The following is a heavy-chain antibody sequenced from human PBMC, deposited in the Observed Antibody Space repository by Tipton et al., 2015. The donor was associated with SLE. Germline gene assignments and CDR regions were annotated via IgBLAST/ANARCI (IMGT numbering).Heavy chain of an antibody. J-gene: IGHJ4*02. V-gene: IGHV4-61*09. D-gene: IGHD3-16*01. CDR1: SGPINSGRFY. CDR2: IYTSGST. CDR3: ARGDTVFDY. Sequence: TLSLTCKVSSGPINSGRFYWSWIRQPAGKGLEWIGHIYTSGSTNYNPSLKSRVTISVDRSKNQFSLKLSSVTAADTAVYYCARGDTVFDYWGQGTLVTVSS.